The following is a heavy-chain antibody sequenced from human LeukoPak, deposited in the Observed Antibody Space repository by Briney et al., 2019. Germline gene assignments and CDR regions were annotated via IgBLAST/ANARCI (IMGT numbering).Heavy chain of an antibody. V-gene: IGHV3-23*01. J-gene: IGHJ4*02. CDR1: GFTFSSYA. Sequence: GGSLRLSCAASGFTFSSYAMSWVRQAPGKGLEWVSAISGSGGSTYYADSVKGRFTISRDNSKNTLYLQMNSLRAEDTAVYYCAKEGAYYYDSSGYYYYFDYWGQGTLVTVSS. D-gene: IGHD3-22*01. CDR3: AKEGAYYYDSSGYYYYFDY. CDR2: ISGSGGST.